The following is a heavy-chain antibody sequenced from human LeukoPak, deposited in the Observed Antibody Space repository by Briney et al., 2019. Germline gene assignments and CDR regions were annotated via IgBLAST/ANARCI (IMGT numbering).Heavy chain of an antibody. CDR1: GFTFSSYW. V-gene: IGHV3-74*01. J-gene: IGHJ4*02. Sequence: PGGSLRLSCAASGFTFSSYWMHWVRQAPGKGLVWVSRINSDGSSTSYADSVKGRFTISRDNAKNTLYLQMNSLRAEDTAVYYCASGYSSGWSRDYCGQGTLVTVSS. CDR2: INSDGSST. D-gene: IGHD6-19*01. CDR3: ASGYSSGWSRDY.